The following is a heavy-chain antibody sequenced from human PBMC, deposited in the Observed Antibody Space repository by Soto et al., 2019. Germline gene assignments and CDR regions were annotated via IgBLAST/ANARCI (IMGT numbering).Heavy chain of an antibody. V-gene: IGHV4-61*01. D-gene: IGHD6-6*01. J-gene: IGHJ6*02. CDR1: GGSVSSGSYY. Sequence: KASETLSLTCTVSGGSVSSGSYYWSWIRQPPGKGLEWIGYIYYSGSTNYNPSLKSRVTISVDTSKNQFSLKLSSVTAADTAVYYCARDEYRSSVGGMDVWGQGTTVTVSS. CDR3: ARDEYRSSVGGMDV. CDR2: IYYSGST.